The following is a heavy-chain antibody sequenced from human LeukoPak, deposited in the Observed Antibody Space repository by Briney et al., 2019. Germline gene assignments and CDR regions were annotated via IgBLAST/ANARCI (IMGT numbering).Heavy chain of an antibody. D-gene: IGHD3-3*01. J-gene: IGHJ4*02. CDR1: AYTFSRLG. CDR3: ARTTTIFGVFPTPFDS. V-gene: IGHV1-18*01. CDR2: ISAYNGQT. Sequence: ASVKVSCKTSAYTFSRLGISWVRQAPGQGLEWMGWISAYNGQTKYAEKFQDRVTMTTDTSTSTAYMELRSLRSGDTAVYYCARTTTIFGVFPTPFDSCGQGTLVSVSS.